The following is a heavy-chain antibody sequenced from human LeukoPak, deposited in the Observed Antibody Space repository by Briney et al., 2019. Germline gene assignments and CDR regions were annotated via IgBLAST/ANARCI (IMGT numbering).Heavy chain of an antibody. CDR1: GFTFNNYA. Sequence: PGGSLRLSCAASGFTFNNYAMSWVRQAPGKGLEWVSAISGSGGSTYYADSVKGRFTISRDNSKNTLYLQMNSLRAEDTAVYYCAKPGIAVAGLGNYFDYWGQGTLVTVSS. CDR3: AKPGIAVAGLGNYFDY. J-gene: IGHJ4*02. V-gene: IGHV3-23*01. CDR2: ISGSGGST. D-gene: IGHD6-19*01.